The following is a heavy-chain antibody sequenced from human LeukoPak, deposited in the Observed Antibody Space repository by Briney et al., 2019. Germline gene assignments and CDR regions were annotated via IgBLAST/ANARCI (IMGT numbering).Heavy chain of an antibody. Sequence: GASVKVSCKASGGTFSNSAISWVRQAPGQGLEWMGGFIPIFATANYARKFHGRVTISADDSTSTAYTELSSLRSEDTAVYYCARVASGSQLSSSYWYFDLWGRGTLVTVSS. V-gene: IGHV1-69*13. D-gene: IGHD1-26*01. J-gene: IGHJ2*01. CDR1: GGTFSNSA. CDR3: ARVASGSQLSSSYWYFDL. CDR2: FIPIFATA.